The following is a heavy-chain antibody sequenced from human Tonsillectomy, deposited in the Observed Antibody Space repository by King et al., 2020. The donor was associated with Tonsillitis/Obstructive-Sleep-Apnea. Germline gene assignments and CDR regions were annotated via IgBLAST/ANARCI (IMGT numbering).Heavy chain of an antibody. CDR1: GGSISSSNW. D-gene: IGHD3-10*01. CDR2: IYHSGST. CDR3: ARRASGSSTLFDY. V-gene: IGHV4-4*02. Sequence: QLQESGPGLVKPSGTLSLTCAVSGGSISSSNWWGWVRQPPGKGLSGIWVIYHSGSTHYNPSLMSRVTISVDKSKNQFSLKLSSVTAADTAVYYCARRASGSSTLFDYWGQGILVTVSS. J-gene: IGHJ4*02.